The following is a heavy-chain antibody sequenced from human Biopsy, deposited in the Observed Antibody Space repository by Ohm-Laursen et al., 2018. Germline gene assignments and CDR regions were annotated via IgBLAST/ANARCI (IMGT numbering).Heavy chain of an antibody. CDR3: ARGMRSSGWPYFDA. J-gene: IGHJ4*02. D-gene: IGHD6-19*01. CDR2: IYDRGST. V-gene: IGHV4-61*01. CDR1: GDSVSSGSFY. Sequence: GTLSFTCTVSGDSVSSGSFYWTWIRQPTGQGLEYIGYIYDRGSTANYNPSLESRVTMSVDMPKNQFSLKLNSVTAADTAIYYCARGMRSSGWPYFDAWGQGTLVTVSS.